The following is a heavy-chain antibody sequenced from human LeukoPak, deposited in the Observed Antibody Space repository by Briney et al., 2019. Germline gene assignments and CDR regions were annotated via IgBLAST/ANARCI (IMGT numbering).Heavy chain of an antibody. V-gene: IGHV3-7*01. CDR2: INQDGGEI. CDR3: ARDHPTEYGDYGDGPYYFDY. Sequence: GGSLRLSCAASGFTFSSSWMTWVRQAPGKGLEWVASINQDGGEIHYVDSVKGRFTISRDNAKNSLYLQMNSLRAEDTAVYYCARDHPTEYGDYGDGPYYFDYWGQGTLVTVSS. J-gene: IGHJ4*02. CDR1: GFTFSSSW. D-gene: IGHD4-17*01.